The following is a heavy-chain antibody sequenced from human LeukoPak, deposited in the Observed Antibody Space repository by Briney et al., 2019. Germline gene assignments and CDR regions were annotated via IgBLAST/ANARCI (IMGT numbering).Heavy chain of an antibody. D-gene: IGHD6-19*01. CDR1: GYTFTIYY. Sequence: GASVTVSCKASGYTFTIYYMHWVRQAPGQGLEGMGIINPSGGSTSYAQRFQGRVTMTRDTSTSTVYMELSSLRSEDTAVYYCARDLEAVAGTGLHYWGQGTLVTVSS. CDR3: ARDLEAVAGTGLHY. V-gene: IGHV1-46*01. J-gene: IGHJ4*02. CDR2: INPSGGST.